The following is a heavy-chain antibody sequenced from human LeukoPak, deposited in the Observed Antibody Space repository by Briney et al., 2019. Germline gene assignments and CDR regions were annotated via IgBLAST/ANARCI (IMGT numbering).Heavy chain of an antibody. D-gene: IGHD3-22*01. V-gene: IGHV3-11*01. Sequence: GGSLRLSCAASGFTFSDYYMSWFRQAPGKGLEWLSYINGNNGTIYYADSARGRFTISRDNAKNSVYLQMNSLGGEDTAVYYCVRAYSRGYSDDFDYWGQGTLVTVSS. CDR2: INGNNGTI. CDR1: GFTFSDYY. CDR3: VRAYSRGYSDDFDY. J-gene: IGHJ4*02.